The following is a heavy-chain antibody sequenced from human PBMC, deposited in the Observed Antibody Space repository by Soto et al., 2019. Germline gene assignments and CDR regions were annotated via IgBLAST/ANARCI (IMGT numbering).Heavy chain of an antibody. CDR1: GFTFSSYG. J-gene: IGHJ6*02. CDR2: ISYDGSNK. V-gene: IGHV3-30*18. Sequence: QVQLVESGGGVVQPGRSLRLSCAASGFTFSSYGMHWVRQAPGKGLEWVAVISYDGSNKYYADSVKGRFTISRDNSKNTLYLQMNSLRAEDTAVYYCAKDLYCSGGICYSVYYYYGMDVWGQGTTVTVSS. CDR3: AKDLYCSGGICYSVYYYYGMDV. D-gene: IGHD2-15*01.